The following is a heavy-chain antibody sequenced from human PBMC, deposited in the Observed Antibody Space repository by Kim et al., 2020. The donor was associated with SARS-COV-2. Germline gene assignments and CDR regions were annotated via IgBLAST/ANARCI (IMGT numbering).Heavy chain of an antibody. CDR2: IISNGGST. CDR1: GFTFSSYT. D-gene: IGHD3-16*01. V-gene: IGHV3-64*01. CDR3: AWGEAGPFDY. Sequence: GGSLRLSCAASGFTFSSYTMHWVRQAPGKGLEYVSAIISNGGSTYYANSVKGRFTISRDNSKNTLYLQMGSLRAEDMAVYYCAWGEAGPFDYWGQGTLVT. J-gene: IGHJ4*02.